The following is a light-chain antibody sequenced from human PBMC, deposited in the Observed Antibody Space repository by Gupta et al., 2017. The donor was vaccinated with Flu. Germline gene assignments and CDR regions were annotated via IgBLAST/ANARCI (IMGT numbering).Light chain of an antibody. CDR2: VHP. CDR1: QSVSSN. J-gene: IGKJ1*01. Sequence: EIVMTQSPATLSVSPGERATLSCRASQSVSSNLAWYQQKPARLPGSSSMVHPPGPLVSQPGSVAVGLGQSFTLTISSLQSEDFAVYYCQQYNNWPPWTFGQGTKVEIK. CDR3: QQYNNWPPWT. V-gene: IGKV3-15*01.